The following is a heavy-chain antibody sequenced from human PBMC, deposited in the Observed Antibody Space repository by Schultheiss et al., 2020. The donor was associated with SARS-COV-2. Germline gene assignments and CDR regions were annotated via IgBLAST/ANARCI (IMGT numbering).Heavy chain of an antibody. J-gene: IGHJ3*02. CDR3: AKGAYDSSGYYSVADAFDI. D-gene: IGHD3-22*01. CDR2: ISGSGGST. CDR1: GFTVSSNY. V-gene: IGHV3-23*01. Sequence: GGSLRLSCAASGFTVSSNYMSWVRQAPGKGLEWVSAISGSGGSTYYADSVKGRFTISRDNSKNTLYLQMNSLRAEDTAVYYCAKGAYDSSGYYSVADAFDIWGQGTMVTVSS.